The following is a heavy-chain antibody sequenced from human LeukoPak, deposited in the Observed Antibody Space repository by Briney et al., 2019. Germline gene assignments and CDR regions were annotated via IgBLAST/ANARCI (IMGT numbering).Heavy chain of an antibody. D-gene: IGHD3-10*01. J-gene: IGHJ4*02. Sequence: SQTLSLTCTVSGGSISSGGYYWSWIRQHPGKGLEWIGYIYYSGSTYYNPSPKSRVTISVDTSKNQFSLKLSSVTAADTAVYYCARGTSLLPIDYWGQGTLVTVSS. CDR2: IYYSGST. CDR1: GGSISSGGYY. V-gene: IGHV4-31*03. CDR3: ARGTSLLPIDY.